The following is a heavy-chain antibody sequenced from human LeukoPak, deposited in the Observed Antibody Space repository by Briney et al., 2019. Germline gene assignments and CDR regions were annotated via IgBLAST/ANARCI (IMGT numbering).Heavy chain of an antibody. V-gene: IGHV3-7*03. CDR3: ARDSSPYCGDDCYFDAFDL. J-gene: IGHJ3*01. CDR2: INQDGRKE. Sequence: GGSLRLSCVASQFTFGSYWMTWVRQAPGNGLEWVANINQDGRKEHYVDSVKGRFTISRDNAKNFLYLQMNSLRAEDTAVYYCARDSSPYCGDDCYFDAFDLWGQGTMVTVSS. D-gene: IGHD2-21*02. CDR1: QFTFGSYW.